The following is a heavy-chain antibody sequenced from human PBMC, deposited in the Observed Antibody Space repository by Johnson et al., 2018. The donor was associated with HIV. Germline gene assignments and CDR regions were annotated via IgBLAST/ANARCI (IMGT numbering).Heavy chain of an antibody. CDR1: GFAFSSYG. Sequence: QVQLVESGGGVVQPGRSLRLSCAASGFAFSSYGMHWVRQAPGKGLEWVAIISYDGSNNYYADSVKGRFTISRDNSKNTLYLQMNSLRAEDTAVYYCAKAGAVAGPGIDAFDIWGQGTMVTVSS. CDR2: ISYDGSNN. J-gene: IGHJ3*02. V-gene: IGHV3-30*18. CDR3: AKAGAVAGPGIDAFDI. D-gene: IGHD6-19*01.